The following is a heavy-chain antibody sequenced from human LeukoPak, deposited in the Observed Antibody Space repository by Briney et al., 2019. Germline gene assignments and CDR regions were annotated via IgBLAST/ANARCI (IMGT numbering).Heavy chain of an antibody. CDR1: GDSVSSNSAA. Sequence: SQTLSLTCAISGDSVSSNSAAWKWIRQSPSRGLEWLGRTYYRSKWYHDYAISVRIRITINPDTSKNQFSLQLNSVTPEDTAVYFCARDDRGYYFDYWGQGTLVTVSS. V-gene: IGHV6-1*01. CDR3: ARDDRGYYFDY. CDR2: TYYRSKWYH. J-gene: IGHJ4*02.